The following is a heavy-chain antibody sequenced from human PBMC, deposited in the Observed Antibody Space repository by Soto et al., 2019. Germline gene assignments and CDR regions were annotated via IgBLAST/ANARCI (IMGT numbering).Heavy chain of an antibody. CDR2: IYYSGST. Sequence: PSETLSLTCTVSGGSISSYYWSWIRQPPGKGLEWIGYIYYSGSTNYNPSLKSRVTISVDTSKNQFSLKLSSVTAADTAVYYCARDRRRYYGSGSYYNVFYGMDVWGQGTTVTVSS. V-gene: IGHV4-59*01. D-gene: IGHD3-10*01. J-gene: IGHJ6*02. CDR1: GGSISSYY. CDR3: ARDRRRYYGSGSYYNVFYGMDV.